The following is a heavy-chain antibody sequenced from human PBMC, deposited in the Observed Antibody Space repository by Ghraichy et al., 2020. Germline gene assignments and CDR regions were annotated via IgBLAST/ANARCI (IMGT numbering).Heavy chain of an antibody. CDR2: IHSSGST. J-gene: IGHJ4*02. CDR1: GSSIRSFY. Sequence: SETLSLTCTVSGSSIRSFYWSWIRQPAGKGLEWIGRIHSSGSTNYNPSLKSRINLSLDTSKNQFSLRVSSVTAADPAVYYCAITYFDFCSGPSIDSWGQGTLFIVSS. D-gene: IGHD3-3*01. V-gene: IGHV4-4*07. CDR3: AITYFDFCSGPSIDS.